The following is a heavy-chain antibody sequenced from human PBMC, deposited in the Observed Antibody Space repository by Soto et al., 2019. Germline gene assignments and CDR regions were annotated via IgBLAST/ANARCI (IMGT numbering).Heavy chain of an antibody. J-gene: IGHJ6*02. V-gene: IGHV3-30*18. D-gene: IGHD4-17*01. CDR1: GCTFSSYG. CDR2: ISYDGSNK. Sequence: GGSLRLSWTASGCTFSSYGMRWIRQAPGKGLEWVAVISYDGSNKYYADSVKGRFTISRDNSKNTLYLQMNSLRAEDTAVYYCAKAHGDYVVRYYYYGMDVWGQGTTVTVSS. CDR3: AKAHGDYVVRYYYYGMDV.